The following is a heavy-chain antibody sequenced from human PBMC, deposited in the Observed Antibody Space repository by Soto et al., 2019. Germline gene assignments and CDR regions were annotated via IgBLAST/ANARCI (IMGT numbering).Heavy chain of an antibody. CDR3: ARGTLYYYYMDV. V-gene: IGHV4-34*01. J-gene: IGHJ6*03. Sequence: SETLSLTCAVYGGSFSGYYWSWIRQPPGKGLEWIGEINHSGSTNYNPSLKSRVTISVDTSKNQFSLKQSSVTAADTAVYYCARGTLYYYYMDVWGKGTTVTGSS. CDR2: INHSGST. CDR1: GGSFSGYY.